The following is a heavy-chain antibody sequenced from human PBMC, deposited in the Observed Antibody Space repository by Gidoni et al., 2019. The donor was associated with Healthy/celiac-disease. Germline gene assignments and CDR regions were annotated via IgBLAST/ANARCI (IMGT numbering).Heavy chain of an antibody. V-gene: IGHV3-23*01. CDR1: TFSSYA. D-gene: IGHD6-19*01. Sequence: TFSSYAMSWVRQAPGKGLEWVSAISGSGGSTYYADSVKGRFTISRDNSKNTLYLQINSLRAEDTAVYYCAKDRVSIAVAGMGDYYYGMDVWGQGTTVTVSS. CDR2: ISGSGGST. J-gene: IGHJ6*02. CDR3: AKDRVSIAVAGMGDYYYGMDV.